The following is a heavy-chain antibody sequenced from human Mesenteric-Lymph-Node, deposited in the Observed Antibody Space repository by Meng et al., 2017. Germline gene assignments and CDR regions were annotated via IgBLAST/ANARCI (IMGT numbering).Heavy chain of an antibody. J-gene: IGHJ4*02. CDR1: GYTFTSYG. Sequence: ASVKVSCKASGYTFTSYGISWVRQAPGQGLEWMGWISAYNGNTNYAQKLQGRVTMTTDTSTSTAYMELRSLRSDDTAVYYCARDNSPYSSGWYPQYYFDYWGQGTLVTVSS. V-gene: IGHV1-18*01. CDR2: ISAYNGNT. D-gene: IGHD6-19*01. CDR3: ARDNSPYSSGWYPQYYFDY.